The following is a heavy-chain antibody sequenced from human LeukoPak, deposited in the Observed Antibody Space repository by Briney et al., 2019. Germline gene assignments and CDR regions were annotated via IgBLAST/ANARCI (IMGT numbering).Heavy chain of an antibody. CDR3: AKGGRWDYYDSSH. V-gene: IGHV3-23*01. D-gene: IGHD3-22*01. Sequence: PGGSLRLSCAASGFPFSRYAMPWVRHAPGKGLEWVSGISGSGGSTFYADSVKGRFTISRDNSKNTLYLQMNSLRAEDTAVYYCAKGGRWDYYDSSHWGQGTMVTVSS. CDR1: GFPFSRYA. CDR2: ISGSGGST. J-gene: IGHJ3*01.